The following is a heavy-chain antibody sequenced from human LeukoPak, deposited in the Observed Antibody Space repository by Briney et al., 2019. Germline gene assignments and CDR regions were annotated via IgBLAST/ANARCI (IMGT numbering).Heavy chain of an antibody. CDR3: ARAGYSSTWFYFDS. CDR2: TSYDGSTT. Sequence: PGGSLRLSCAASGFAFSGYGMHWVRQAPGKGREWVAVTSYDGSTTYYADSVKGRFTVSRDNSKITLYLQMNSLRAEDTAVYYCARAGYSSTWFYFDSWGQGTLVTVSS. V-gene: IGHV3-30*03. D-gene: IGHD6-13*01. J-gene: IGHJ4*02. CDR1: GFAFSGYG.